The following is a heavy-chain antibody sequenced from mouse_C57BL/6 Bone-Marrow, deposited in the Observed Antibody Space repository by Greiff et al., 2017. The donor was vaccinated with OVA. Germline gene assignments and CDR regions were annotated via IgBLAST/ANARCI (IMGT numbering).Heavy chain of an antibody. J-gene: IGHJ3*01. V-gene: IGHV5-17*01. CDR1: GFTFSDYG. CDR2: ISSGSSTI. CDR3: AMRGGFAY. Sequence: EVKLVESGGGLVKPGGSLKLSCAASGFTFSDYGMHWVRQAPEKGLEWVAYISSGSSTIYYADTVQGRFPISRDNAKNTLFLQMTNLGAEDTAMYYCAMRGGFAYWGQGTLVTVSA.